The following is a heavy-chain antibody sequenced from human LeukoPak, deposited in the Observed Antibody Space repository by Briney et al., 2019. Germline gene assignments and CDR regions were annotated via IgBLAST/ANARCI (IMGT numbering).Heavy chain of an antibody. V-gene: IGHV4-30-4*07. CDR1: GGSISSGGYS. CDR3: ATSESQTRFDY. CDR2: IYYSGST. D-gene: IGHD1/OR15-1a*01. Sequence: SETLSLTCAVSGGSISSGGYSWSWIRQPPGKGLEWIGYIYYSGSTYYNPSLKSRVTISADTSINTAYLQWSSLRASDTAMYYCATSESQTRFDYWGQGTPVTVSS. J-gene: IGHJ4*02.